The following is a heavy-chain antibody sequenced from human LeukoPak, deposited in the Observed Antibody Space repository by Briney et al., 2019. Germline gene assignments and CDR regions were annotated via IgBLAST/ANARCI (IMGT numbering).Heavy chain of an antibody. CDR2: ISSSGSTI. CDR3: ASRMVRGVDY. Sequence: PGGSLRLSCAASGFTFSSYEMNWVRQAPGKGLEWVSYISSSGSTIYYADSVKGRFTISRDNAKNSLYLQMNSLRAEDTAVYYCASRMVRGVDYRGQGTLVTVSS. V-gene: IGHV3-48*03. CDR1: GFTFSSYE. D-gene: IGHD3-10*01. J-gene: IGHJ4*02.